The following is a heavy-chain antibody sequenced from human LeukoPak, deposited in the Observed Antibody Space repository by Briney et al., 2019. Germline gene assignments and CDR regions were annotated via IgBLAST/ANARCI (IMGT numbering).Heavy chain of an antibody. D-gene: IGHD2-21*01. V-gene: IGHV1-18*01. CDR2: ISAYNGDT. CDR3: ARSPLREWKPRFANY. Sequence: GASVKVSCKTSGYTFTTYGLTWVRQAPGQGLEWMGWISAYNGDTNYAQKLQGRVTMTTDTSTSTAYMELRSLKSDDTAVYYCARSPLREWKPRFANYWGQGTLVTVSS. J-gene: IGHJ4*02. CDR1: GYTFTTYG.